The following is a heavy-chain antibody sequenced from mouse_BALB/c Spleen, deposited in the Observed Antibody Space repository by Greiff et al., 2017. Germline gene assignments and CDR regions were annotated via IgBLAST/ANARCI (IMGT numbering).Heavy chain of an antibody. CDR1: GFTFSSFG. Sequence: EVMLVESGGGLVQPGGSRKLSCAASGFTFSSFGMHWVRQAPEKGLEWVAYISSGSSTIYYADTVKGRFTISRDNPKNTLFLQMTSLRSEDTAMYYCARGEGFMDYWGQGTSVTVSS. V-gene: IGHV5-17*02. CDR3: ARGEGFMDY. J-gene: IGHJ4*01. CDR2: ISSGSSTI.